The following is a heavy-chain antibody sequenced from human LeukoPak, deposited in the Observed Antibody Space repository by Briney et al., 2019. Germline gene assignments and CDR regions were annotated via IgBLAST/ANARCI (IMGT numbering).Heavy chain of an antibody. CDR3: AREVSDYGDYGYFDY. D-gene: IGHD4-17*01. J-gene: IGHJ4*02. V-gene: IGHV1-2*02. CDR2: INPNSGGT. Sequence: ASVKVSCKASGYTFISYSMNWVRQAPGQGLEWMGWINPNSGGTNYAQKFQGRVTMTRDTSISTAYMELSRLRSDDTAVYYCAREVSDYGDYGYFDYWGQGTLVTVSS. CDR1: GYTFISYS.